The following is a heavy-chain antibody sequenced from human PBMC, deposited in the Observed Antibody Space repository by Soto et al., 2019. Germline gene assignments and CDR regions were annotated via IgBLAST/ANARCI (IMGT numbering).Heavy chain of an antibody. CDR2: ISAYNGNT. V-gene: IGHV1-18*01. J-gene: IGHJ6*02. CDR1: GYTFTSYG. Sequence: GASVKVSCKASGYTFTSYGISWVRQAPGQGLEWMGWISAYNGNTNYAQKLQGRVTMTTDTSTSTAYMELRSLRSDDTAVYYCTTDPGGNYVNYYYGMDVWGQGTTVTVSS. D-gene: IGHD1-26*01. CDR3: TTDPGGNYVNYYYGMDV.